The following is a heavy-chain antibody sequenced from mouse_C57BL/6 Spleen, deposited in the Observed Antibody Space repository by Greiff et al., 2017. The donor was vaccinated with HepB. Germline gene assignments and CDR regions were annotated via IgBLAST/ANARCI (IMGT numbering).Heavy chain of an antibody. J-gene: IGHJ3*01. V-gene: IGHV5-4*01. CDR1: GFTFSSYA. D-gene: IGHD2-5*01. CDR2: ISDGGSYT. Sequence: EVQVVDSGGGLVKPGGSLKLSCAASGFTFSSYAMSWVRQTPEKRLEWVATISDGGSYTYYPDNVKGRFTISRDNAKNNLYLQMSHLKSEDTAMYYCANSNHSAWFAYWGQGTLVTVSA. CDR3: ANSNHSAWFAY.